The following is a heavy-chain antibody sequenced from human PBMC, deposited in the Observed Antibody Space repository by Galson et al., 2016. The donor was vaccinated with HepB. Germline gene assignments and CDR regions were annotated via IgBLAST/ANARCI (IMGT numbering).Heavy chain of an antibody. CDR3: ASPAATSGVVFIQGNAFDI. D-gene: IGHD3-3*01. Sequence: SVKVSCKASGGTFSNYAISWVRQAPGQGLEWMGMIIPILTATDYAQKLQGRVPITADRSTSTAYMELSGLTSEDTAVYYCASPAATSGVVFIQGNAFDIWDQGTVVTVSS. CDR2: IIPILTAT. CDR1: GGTFSNYA. V-gene: IGHV1-69*04. J-gene: IGHJ3*02.